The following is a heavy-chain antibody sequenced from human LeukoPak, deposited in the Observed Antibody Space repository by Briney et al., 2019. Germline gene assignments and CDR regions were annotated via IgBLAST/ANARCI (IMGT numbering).Heavy chain of an antibody. CDR2: ISAYNGNT. CDR3: ASGGLVPATLGDY. CDR1: GIIFSSYG. J-gene: IGHJ4*02. D-gene: IGHD2-2*01. Sequence: GRSLRLSCAASGIIFSSYGMHWVRQAPGKGLEWVGWISAYNGNTNYAQKPQGRVTMTTDTSTSTAYMELRSLRSDDTAVYYCASGGLVPATLGDYWGQGTLVTVSS. V-gene: IGHV1-18*01.